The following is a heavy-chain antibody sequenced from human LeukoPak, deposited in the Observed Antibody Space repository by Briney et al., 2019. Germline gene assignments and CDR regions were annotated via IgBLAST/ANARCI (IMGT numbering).Heavy chain of an antibody. D-gene: IGHD1-26*01. Sequence: GGSLRLSCAASGFTFSNYAMNWVRQAPGKWLEFVASISVSGGTTYYADSVTGRFTITRDNSKNTLYLQMNSLRAEDTALYYCAKLLGATPYDYWGQGTLVTVSS. CDR1: GFTFSNYA. V-gene: IGHV3-23*01. CDR3: AKLLGATPYDY. J-gene: IGHJ4*02. CDR2: ISVSGGTT.